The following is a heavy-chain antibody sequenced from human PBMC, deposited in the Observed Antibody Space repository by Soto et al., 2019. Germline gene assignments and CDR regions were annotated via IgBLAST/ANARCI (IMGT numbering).Heavy chain of an antibody. CDR3: GGQAMDYDYGMDV. Sequence: SSETLSLTCAVYGGSFSNYYWSWIRQPPGKGLEWIGEINHSGSTNYNPSLKSRVTISVDTSKNQFSLKLRSMTATDTAVYYCGGQAMDYDYGMDVWGQGTTVTVSS. J-gene: IGHJ6*02. V-gene: IGHV4-34*01. CDR1: GGSFSNYY. CDR2: INHSGST. D-gene: IGHD5-18*01.